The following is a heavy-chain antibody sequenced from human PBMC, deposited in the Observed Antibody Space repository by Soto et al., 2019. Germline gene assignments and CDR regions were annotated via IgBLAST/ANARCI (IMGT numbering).Heavy chain of an antibody. CDR2: MTSKSYGGTT. Sequence: GGSLRLSCTASGFTFEDYALNWFRQAPGGGLQWVGFMTSKSYGGTTHYAATLLGRFTMSRDDSRSIAYLQMNSLEPEDTAVYYCSRLPPERYSAYDFPMDVWGQGTTVTVSS. CDR3: SRLPPERYSAYDFPMDV. V-gene: IGHV3-49*03. J-gene: IGHJ6*02. CDR1: GFTFEDYA. D-gene: IGHD5-12*01.